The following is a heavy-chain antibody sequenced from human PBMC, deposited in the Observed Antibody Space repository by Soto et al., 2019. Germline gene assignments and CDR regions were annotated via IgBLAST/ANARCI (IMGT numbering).Heavy chain of an antibody. CDR1: GGSIRSTNW. V-gene: IGHV4-4*02. D-gene: IGHD6-19*01. Sequence: QVQLQESGPALVRPSGTLSLTCVVSGGSIRSTNWWSWVRQPPGKGVEWIGEVYDSGAANYNPSLKSRVTISVDTSNNQFSLSLSSVTAADTAVYYCASMRGHSSGWYEGWFDPWGQGTLVTVSS. J-gene: IGHJ5*02. CDR2: VYDSGAA. CDR3: ASMRGHSSGWYEGWFDP.